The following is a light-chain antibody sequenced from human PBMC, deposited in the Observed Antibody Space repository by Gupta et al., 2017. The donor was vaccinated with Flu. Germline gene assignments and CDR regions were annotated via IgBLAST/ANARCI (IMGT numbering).Light chain of an antibody. CDR3: CSFAGSYTWV. J-gene: IGLJ3*02. Sequence: SSDVGVYNYVSWYRQHPGKAPKPMIYDVSKRPSGVPDRFSGSKSGNTASLTISGLQAEDEADYYCCSFAGSYTWVFGGGTKLTVL. CDR1: SSDVGVYNY. V-gene: IGLV2-11*03. CDR2: DVS.